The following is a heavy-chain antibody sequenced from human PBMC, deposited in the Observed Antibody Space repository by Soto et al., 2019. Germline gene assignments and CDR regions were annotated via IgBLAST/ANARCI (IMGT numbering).Heavy chain of an antibody. D-gene: IGHD3-10*01. CDR1: GYTFTTHY. V-gene: IGHV1-46*01. Sequence: QVQLVQSGTEVKKPGASVNVSCKASGYTFTTHYMHWLRQAPGQGLEWMGIINPSGGRTTYALKFQGRVTMTSDTSTNTVYVELTSLRSEDTAIYFCARAGENYGSGTFSPPLRYYFNSWGQGTLVTVSS. J-gene: IGHJ4*02. CDR2: INPSGGRT. CDR3: ARAGENYGSGTFSPPLRYYFNS.